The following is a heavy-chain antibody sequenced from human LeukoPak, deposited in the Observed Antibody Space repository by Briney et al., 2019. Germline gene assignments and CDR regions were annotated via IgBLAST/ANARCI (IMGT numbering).Heavy chain of an antibody. CDR3: AKDKTYYYDSSGYFDY. D-gene: IGHD3-22*01. V-gene: IGHV3-9*03. CDR1: GFTFDDYA. J-gene: IGHJ4*02. Sequence: PGGSLRLSCAASGFTFDDYAMHWVRQAPGKGLEWVSGISWNSGSIGYADSVKGRFTISRDNAKNSLYLQMNSLRAEDMALYYCAKDKTYYYDSSGYFDYWGRGTLGTVSS. CDR2: ISWNSGSI.